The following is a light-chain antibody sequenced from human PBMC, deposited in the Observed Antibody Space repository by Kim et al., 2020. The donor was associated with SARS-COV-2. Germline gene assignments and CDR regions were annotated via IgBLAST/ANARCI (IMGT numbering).Light chain of an antibody. CDR2: GAF. Sequence: DIVLTQSPDTLSLSPGERATLSCRASQSVSSRHIAWYQHKPGQAPRLLLYGAFNRATGIPDRFSGSGSGTDFTLTISRLEPEDFAVFYCKHYGNKLAQGTKVVIK. CDR3: KHYGNK. J-gene: IGKJ1*01. CDR1: QSVSSRH. V-gene: IGKV3-20*01.